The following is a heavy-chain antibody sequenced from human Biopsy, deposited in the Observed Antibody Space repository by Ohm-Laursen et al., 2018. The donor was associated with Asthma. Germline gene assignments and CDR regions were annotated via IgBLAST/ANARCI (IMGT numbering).Heavy chain of an antibody. Sequence: PPRTLSLTCIVSGDAMSTSGSYWGWIRQSPGKGLEWIGSIYYSGRTYYNPSLESRVTISADTSKNHFSLKVTSVTAADTAVYYCARAVSSSSYWYFDLWGRGDLVTVSS. J-gene: IGHJ2*01. D-gene: IGHD6-6*01. V-gene: IGHV4-39*02. CDR2: IYYSGRT. CDR1: GDAMSTSGSY. CDR3: ARAVSSSSYWYFDL.